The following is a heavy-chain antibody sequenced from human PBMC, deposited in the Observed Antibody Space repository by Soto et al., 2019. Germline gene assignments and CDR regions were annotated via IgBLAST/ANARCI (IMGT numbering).Heavy chain of an antibody. V-gene: IGHV4-31*03. CDR2: ISHIGTT. CDR1: GDSMSTDGYY. CDR3: ARDQAYGSAFAGYYYYGMDV. D-gene: IGHD3-10*01. Sequence: SETLSLTCTVSGDSMSTDGYYWNWIRQHPGKGLEWIGSISHIGTTYYNPSLKSRLIMSVDPSQNYFSLKLTSMTAADTAVYYCARDQAYGSAFAGYYYYGMDVWGQGTTVTVSS. J-gene: IGHJ6*02.